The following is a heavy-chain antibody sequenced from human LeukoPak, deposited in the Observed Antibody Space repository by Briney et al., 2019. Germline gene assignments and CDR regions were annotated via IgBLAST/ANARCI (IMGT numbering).Heavy chain of an antibody. V-gene: IGHV6-1*01. J-gene: IGHJ4*02. CDR1: GDSVSSNSAA. CDR2: TYYRSKWYT. Sequence: SQTLSLTCAISGDSVSSNSAAWNWIRQSPSRGLEWLGRTYYRSKWYTYYAASVKSRIAINRDTSKNQFSLKLSSVTAADTAVYYCARLAGDYWGQGTLVTVSS. CDR3: ARLAGDY. D-gene: IGHD3-10*01.